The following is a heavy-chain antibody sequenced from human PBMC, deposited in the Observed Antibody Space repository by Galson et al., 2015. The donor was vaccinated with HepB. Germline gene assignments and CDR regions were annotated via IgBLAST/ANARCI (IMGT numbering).Heavy chain of an antibody. V-gene: IGHV3-23*01. CDR2: NPGTGDSL. CDR3: AKGYGVFDS. Sequence: SLRLSWAASGFAFESHAMSWVRQATGRGLEWISGNPGTGDSLFYADSLKGRFTVSKDNSNNMLYLQINRLRAEDAGLYFCAKGYGVFDSWGQGILVTVSS. CDR1: GFAFESHA. D-gene: IGHD5-18*01. J-gene: IGHJ5*01.